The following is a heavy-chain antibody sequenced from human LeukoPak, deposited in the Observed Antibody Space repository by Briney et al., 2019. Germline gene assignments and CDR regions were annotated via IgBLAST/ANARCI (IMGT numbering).Heavy chain of an antibody. CDR3: ARAVHYSATSDQYTGGWYYFDF. D-gene: IGHD2-15*01. J-gene: IGHJ4*02. Sequence: SETLSLTCTISGDSINNYYWSWIRQPPGKGLEWIGNINYSGITNSNPSLKSRATLSVDMSRRHFFLDLSSVTAADTAVYYCARAVHYSATSDQYTGGWYYFDFWGQGTLVTVSS. CDR1: GDSINNYY. V-gene: IGHV4-59*12. CDR2: INYSGIT.